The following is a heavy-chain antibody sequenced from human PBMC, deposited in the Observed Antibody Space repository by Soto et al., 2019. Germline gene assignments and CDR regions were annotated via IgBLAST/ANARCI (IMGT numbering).Heavy chain of an antibody. CDR1: GYSCTSYW. V-gene: IGHV5-51*01. J-gene: IGHJ5*02. CDR2: IYPGDSDT. D-gene: IGHD2-2*01. CDR3: ASAPAASEWFDP. Sequence: ESLKISCKGSGYSCTSYWIGWVRQIPGKGLEWMGIIYPGDSDTRYSPSFQGQVTISADKSISTAYLQWSSLKASDTAMYYCASAPAASEWFDPWGQGTLVTVSS.